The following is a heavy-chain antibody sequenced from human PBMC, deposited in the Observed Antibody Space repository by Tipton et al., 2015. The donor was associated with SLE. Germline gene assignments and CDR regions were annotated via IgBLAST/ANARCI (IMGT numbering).Heavy chain of an antibody. Sequence: SLRLSCAASGFTMSTFGMHWVRQTPGKGLEWMAFIRDDERVKHYADSVKGRFTISRDTSKNTLFLHMNSLRVEDTALYYCVRGDYDISTSYVDAFDVWGQGTMVTVSS. V-gene: IGHV3-30*02. J-gene: IGHJ3*01. CDR3: VRGDYDISTSYVDAFDV. CDR2: IRDDERVK. D-gene: IGHD3-9*01. CDR1: GFTMSTFG.